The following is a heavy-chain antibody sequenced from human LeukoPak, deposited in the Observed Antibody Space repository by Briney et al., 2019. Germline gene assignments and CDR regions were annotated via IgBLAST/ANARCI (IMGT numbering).Heavy chain of an antibody. CDR3: ARDFWSGYYVGMDV. CDR2: ISSSSSYI. D-gene: IGHD3-3*01. V-gene: IGHV3-21*01. J-gene: IGHJ6*03. CDR1: GFTFSSYS. Sequence: PGGSLRLSCAASGFTFSSYSMNWVRQAPGKGLGWVSSISSSSSYIYYADSVKGRFTISRDNAKNSLYLQMNSLRAEDTAVYYCARDFWSGYYVGMDVWGKGTTVTVSS.